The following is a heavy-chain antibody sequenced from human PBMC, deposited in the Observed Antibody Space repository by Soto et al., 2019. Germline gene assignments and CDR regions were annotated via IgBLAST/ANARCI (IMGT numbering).Heavy chain of an antibody. V-gene: IGHV5-51*01. D-gene: IGHD3-9*01. Sequence: GESLKISCKGSGYSFTSYWIGWVRQMPGKGLEWMGIIYPGDSDTRYSPSFQGQVTISADKSISTAYLQWSSLKASDTAMYYCARRNYDILTGYYSGRNWFDPWGQGTLVTVS. CDR1: GYSFTSYW. CDR2: IYPGDSDT. CDR3: ARRNYDILTGYYSGRNWFDP. J-gene: IGHJ5*02.